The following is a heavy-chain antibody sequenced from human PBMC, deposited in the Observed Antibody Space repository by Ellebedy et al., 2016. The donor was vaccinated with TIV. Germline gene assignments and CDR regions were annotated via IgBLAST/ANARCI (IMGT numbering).Heavy chain of an antibody. V-gene: IGHV3-33*01. CDR3: ARRIAGRPGYYYGMDV. D-gene: IGHD6-6*01. CDR2: IWYDGNNK. CDR1: GFSFISYG. J-gene: IGHJ6*02. Sequence: PGGSLRLSCAASGFSFISYGMHWVRQAPGKGLEWVAAIWYDGNNKYYADSVKGRFTISRDNSKNTLYLQMNSLRAEDTAVYYCARRIAGRPGYYYGMDVWGRGTTVTVSS.